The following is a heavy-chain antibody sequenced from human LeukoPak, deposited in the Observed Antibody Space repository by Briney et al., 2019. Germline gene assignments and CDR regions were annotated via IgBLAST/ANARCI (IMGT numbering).Heavy chain of an antibody. CDR1: GFTYYDYG. CDR2: INWNGGSI. V-gene: IGHV3-20*04. Sequence: RSGGSLRLSCAASGFTYYDYGMSGVRHAPGEGLEWVSGINWNGGSIVYADSVKGRFTISRDNAKNSLYLQMNSRRAEDTALYYCARGMDRAKTDYYYYMDVWGKGTTITVSS. J-gene: IGHJ6*03. CDR3: ARGMDRAKTDYYYYMDV. D-gene: IGHD3-10*01.